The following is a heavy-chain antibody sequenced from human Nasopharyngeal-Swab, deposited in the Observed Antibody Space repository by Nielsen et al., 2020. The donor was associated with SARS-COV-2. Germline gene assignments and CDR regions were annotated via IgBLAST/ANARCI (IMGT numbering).Heavy chain of an antibody. Sequence: ASVKVSCKASGYTFTSYDINWVRQATGQGLEWMGWMNPNSGNTGYAQKFQGRVTITRNTSISTAYMELSSLRSEDTAVYYCARPRLPFSFYLMDVWGQGTTVTVSS. CDR3: ARPRLPFSFYLMDV. J-gene: IGHJ6*02. D-gene: IGHD2/OR15-2a*01. CDR1: GYTFTSYD. CDR2: MNPNSGNT. V-gene: IGHV1-8*03.